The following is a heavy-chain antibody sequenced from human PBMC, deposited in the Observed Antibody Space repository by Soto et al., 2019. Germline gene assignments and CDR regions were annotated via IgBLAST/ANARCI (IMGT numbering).Heavy chain of an antibody. Sequence: ASVKVSCKASGHTFTGYYMHWVRQAPGQGLEWMGWINPNSGGTNYAQKFQGRVTMTRDTSISTAYMELSRLRSDDTAVYYCARDLTIAAPMSDFDHWGQGTLVTVS. J-gene: IGHJ4*02. CDR2: INPNSGGT. D-gene: IGHD3-10*02. CDR1: GHTFTGYY. V-gene: IGHV1-2*02. CDR3: ARDLTIAAPMSDFDH.